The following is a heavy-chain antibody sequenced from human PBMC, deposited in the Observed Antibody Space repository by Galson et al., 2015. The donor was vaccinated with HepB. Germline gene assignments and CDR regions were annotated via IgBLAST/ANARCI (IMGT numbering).Heavy chain of an antibody. CDR1: GFTFSDYG. J-gene: IGHJ4*02. CDR3: ARDWQWAASPIYYFEY. D-gene: IGHD6-19*01. V-gene: IGHV3-30*03. CDR2: ISHDGRKK. Sequence: SLRLSCAVSGFTFSDYGMHWVRQAPGKGLEWVAVISHDGRKKDYADSVKGRFTISRDDSSNTVHLQMNSLRGDDTAVYYCARDWQWAASPIYYFEYWGQGTLVTVSS.